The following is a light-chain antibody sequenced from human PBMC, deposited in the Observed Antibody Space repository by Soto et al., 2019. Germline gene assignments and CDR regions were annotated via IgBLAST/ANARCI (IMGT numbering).Light chain of an antibody. V-gene: IGKV1-39*01. CDR1: QDISNY. CDR3: QQSYSTLT. CDR2: DAS. J-gene: IGKJ4*01. Sequence: DIQLTQSPSFLSASVGDRVTITCQASQDISNYLNWYQQKPGKAPKLLIYDASNLETGVPSRFSGSGSGTDFTLTISSLQPEDFATYYCQQSYSTLTFGGGTKVDIK.